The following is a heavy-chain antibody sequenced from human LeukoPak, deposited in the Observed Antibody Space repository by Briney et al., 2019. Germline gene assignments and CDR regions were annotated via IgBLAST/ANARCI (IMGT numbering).Heavy chain of an antibody. V-gene: IGHV4-59*08. D-gene: IGHD3-22*01. Sequence: PSETLSLTCTVSGGSVSPYYWSWIRQSPGKGLEWIGHIYYSGNTNYNPSLKSRVTISVDTSKNQFSLRLTSVTAADTAVYYCARQQDDSSGYYLGFWGQGTLVTVSS. CDR3: ARQQDDSSGYYLGF. CDR2: IYYSGNT. CDR1: GGSVSPYY. J-gene: IGHJ4*02.